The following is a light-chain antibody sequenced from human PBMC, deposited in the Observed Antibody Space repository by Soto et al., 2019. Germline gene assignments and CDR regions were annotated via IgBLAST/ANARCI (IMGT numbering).Light chain of an antibody. CDR1: SNDVGGYEY. Sequence: QLVLTQPASVSGSPGQSITISCTGTSNDVGGYEYVSWYQQYPGKAPKLLIFDVSNRPSGVSDRFSGSKSGNTASLTISGLQVEDEAEYHCSSYTSSSIYVFGSGTKLTVL. CDR3: SSYTSSSIYV. V-gene: IGLV2-14*03. J-gene: IGLJ1*01. CDR2: DVS.